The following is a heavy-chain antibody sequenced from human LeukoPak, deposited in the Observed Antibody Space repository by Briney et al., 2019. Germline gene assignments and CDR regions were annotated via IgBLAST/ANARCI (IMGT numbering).Heavy chain of an antibody. Sequence: GGSLRLSCVASGFTFSSYWMHWVRQAPGKGLEWVSRINEDASTITYADSVKGRFTISRGNAMNTLYLQMNSLRAEDTAVYYCVRDLILVWTPGDDFDHWGQGTLVTVSS. CDR2: INEDASTI. D-gene: IGHD3-16*01. CDR1: GFTFSSYW. CDR3: VRDLILVWTPGDDFDH. V-gene: IGHV3-74*03. J-gene: IGHJ4*02.